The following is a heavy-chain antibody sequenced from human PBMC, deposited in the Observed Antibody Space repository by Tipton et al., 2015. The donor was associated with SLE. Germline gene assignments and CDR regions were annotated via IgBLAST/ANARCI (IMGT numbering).Heavy chain of an antibody. CDR1: SGSIRSNGHY. CDR2: IYHTGST. D-gene: IGHD7-27*01. V-gene: IGHV4-31*03. Sequence: LRLSCTVSSGSIRSNGHYWSWIRQHPGRGLEWIGHIYHTGSTSYNPSLQSRVSISVDTSKNQFSLNLTSVTAADTAVYFCARDTFLGPFEYWGQGTLVTVSS. CDR3: ARDTFLGPFEY. J-gene: IGHJ4*02.